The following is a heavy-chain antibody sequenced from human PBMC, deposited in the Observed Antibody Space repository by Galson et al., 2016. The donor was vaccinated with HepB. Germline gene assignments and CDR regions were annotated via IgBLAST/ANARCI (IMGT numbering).Heavy chain of an antibody. CDR2: IWSDGSSE. V-gene: IGHV3-33*01. D-gene: IGHD1-26*01. Sequence: SLRLSCAASGIPFSVSGMHWVRQAPGKGLEWVAMIWSDGSSEYYADSVKGRFTISRDNSKNTLYLQMNSLRVDDTAVYYCARGGNYGYTWGLGTLVTVSS. CDR3: ARGGNYGYT. CDR1: GIPFSVSG. J-gene: IGHJ4*02.